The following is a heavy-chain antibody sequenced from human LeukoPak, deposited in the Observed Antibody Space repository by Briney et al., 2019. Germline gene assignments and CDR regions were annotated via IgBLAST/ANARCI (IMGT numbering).Heavy chain of an antibody. J-gene: IGHJ4*02. CDR2: IGSTSRPI. CDR3: TRGDMTVTRHFDC. V-gene: IGHV3-21*01. Sequence: GGSLRLSCVASGCTFSSYTMNWVRQAPGKGLEWVSSIGSTSRPIIYADSLKGRFTISRDDAKSSLYLQMNSLRAEDTAVYYCTRGDMTVTRHFDCWGQGTLVTVSS. CDR1: GCTFSSYT. D-gene: IGHD4-17*01.